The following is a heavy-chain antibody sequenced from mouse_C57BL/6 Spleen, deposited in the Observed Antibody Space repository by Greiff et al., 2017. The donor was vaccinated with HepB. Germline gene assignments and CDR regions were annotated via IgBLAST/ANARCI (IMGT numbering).Heavy chain of an antibody. D-gene: IGHD2-4*01. CDR2: IDPENGDT. Sequence: EVKLVESGTELVRPGASVKLSCTASGFNIKDDYMHWVKQRPEQGLEWIGWIDPENGDTEYASKFQGKATITADTSSNTAYLQLSSLTSEDTAVYYCTTKRLRRGIAYWGQGTLVTVSA. J-gene: IGHJ3*01. CDR3: TTKRLRRGIAY. CDR1: GFNIKDDY. V-gene: IGHV14-4*01.